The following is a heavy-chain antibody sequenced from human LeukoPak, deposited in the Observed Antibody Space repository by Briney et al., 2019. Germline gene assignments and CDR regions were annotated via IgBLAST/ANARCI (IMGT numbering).Heavy chain of an antibody. CDR1: GFTFTNYG. CDR3: AKDVCYDYGHYYNMDV. CDR2: ISYVVSNK. Sequence: GGSLRLSCAASGFTFTNYGMHWVRQAPGKGLEGVAVISYVVSNKYYAHSVNGRFTISRDHSHNTLYLQMNSLRPEHTAVYYCAKDVCYDYGHYYNMDVWGQGTTVTVSS. D-gene: IGHD5-12*01. V-gene: IGHV3-30*18. J-gene: IGHJ6*02.